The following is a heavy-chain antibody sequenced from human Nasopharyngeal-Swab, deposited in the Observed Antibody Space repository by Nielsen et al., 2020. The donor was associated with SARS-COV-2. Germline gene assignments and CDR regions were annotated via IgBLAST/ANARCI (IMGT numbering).Heavy chain of an antibody. J-gene: IGHJ4*02. Sequence: GESLKLSCIASGFTFNIYAMAWVLRTPGRGLQWVSGISASGGSTYYTDSVKGRFAVSRDNSKNTLYLQMNSLRAEDTAVYYCAKEYSSGWYFPGYWGQGTLVTVSS. V-gene: IGHV3-23*01. CDR2: ISASGGST. D-gene: IGHD6-19*01. CDR3: AKEYSSGWYFPGY. CDR1: GFTFNIYA.